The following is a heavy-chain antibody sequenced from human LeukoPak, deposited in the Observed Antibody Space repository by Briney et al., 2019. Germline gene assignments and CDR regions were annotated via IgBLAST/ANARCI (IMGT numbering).Heavy chain of an antibody. D-gene: IGHD2-2*01. CDR1: GFTFSSYA. Sequence: PGGSLRLSCAASGFTFSSYAMSGVRQAPGKGLEWVSAISGSGGSTYYADSVKGRFTISRDNSKNTLYLQMNSLRAEDTAVYYCAKDRVVVPAAPRDAFDIWGQGTMVTVSS. V-gene: IGHV3-23*01. CDR3: AKDRVVVPAAPRDAFDI. CDR2: ISGSGGST. J-gene: IGHJ3*02.